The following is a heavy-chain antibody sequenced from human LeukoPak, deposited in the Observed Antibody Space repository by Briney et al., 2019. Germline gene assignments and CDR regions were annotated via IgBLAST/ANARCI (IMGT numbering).Heavy chain of an antibody. J-gene: IGHJ4*02. V-gene: IGHV6-1*01. D-gene: IGHD5-24*01. CDR1: GDSVSSNSAA. Sequence: SQTLSLTCAISGDSVSSNSAAWNWTRQSPSRGLEWLGRTYYRSKWYNDYAVSVKSRITINPDTTKNQFTLQLHSATPEDTAVYYCARGMATMNSLDFHYWGQGTLVTVSS. CDR3: ARGMATMNSLDFHY. CDR2: TYYRSKWYN.